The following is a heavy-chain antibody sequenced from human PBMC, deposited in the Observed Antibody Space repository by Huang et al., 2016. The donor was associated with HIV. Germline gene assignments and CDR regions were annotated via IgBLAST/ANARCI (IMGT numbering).Heavy chain of an antibody. Sequence: EVQLVESGGGLVQPGGSLRLSCAASGFTVNSYWMSWVRQAPGEGLEGVAGIKTDGSEKSYVDSVKGRFTISRDNAKNSLYLQMNSLRAEDTAVYYCVRLLDHTGDYWDQGTLVTVSS. CDR1: GFTVNSYW. CDR2: IKTDGSEK. D-gene: IGHD1-26*01. V-gene: IGHV3-7*01. J-gene: IGHJ4*02. CDR3: VRLLDHTGDY.